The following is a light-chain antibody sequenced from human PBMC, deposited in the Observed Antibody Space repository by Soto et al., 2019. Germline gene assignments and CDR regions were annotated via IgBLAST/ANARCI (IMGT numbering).Light chain of an antibody. V-gene: IGLV2-11*01. CDR2: DVS. CDR1: SSDVGGYNY. Sequence: QSVLTQPRSVSGSPGQSVTISCTGTSSDVGGYNYVSWYQQHPGKAPKLMIYDVSKRPSGVPDPFSGPKSGNTASLTISGLQVEDDSDYYCCSYAGSYTSHVVGTGPKVTVL. J-gene: IGLJ1*01. CDR3: CSYAGSYTSHV.